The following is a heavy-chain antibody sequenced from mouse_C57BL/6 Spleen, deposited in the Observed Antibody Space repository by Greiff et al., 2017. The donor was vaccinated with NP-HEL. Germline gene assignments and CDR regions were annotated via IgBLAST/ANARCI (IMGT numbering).Heavy chain of an antibody. J-gene: IGHJ2*01. CDR1: GYTFTSYW. CDR3: ARSRANWDVYFDY. CDR2: INPSSGYT. V-gene: IGHV1-7*01. D-gene: IGHD4-1*01. Sequence: QVQLQQSGAELAKPGASVKLSCKASGYTFTSYWMHWVKQRPGQGLEWIGYINPSSGYTKYNQKFKDKATLTADKSSSTAYMQLSSLTYEDSAVYYCARSRANWDVYFDYWGQGTTLTVSS.